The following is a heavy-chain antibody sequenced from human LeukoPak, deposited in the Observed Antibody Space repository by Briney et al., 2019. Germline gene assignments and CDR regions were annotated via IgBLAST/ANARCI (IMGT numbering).Heavy chain of an antibody. Sequence: SETLSLICAVYGGSFSGYYWSWIRQPPGKGLEWIGEINHSGSTNYNPSLKSRVTISVDTSKNQFSLKLSSVTAADTAVYYCARGRLSGYFDYWGQGTLVTVSS. CDR1: GGSFSGYY. CDR3: ARGRLSGYFDY. V-gene: IGHV4-34*01. D-gene: IGHD5/OR15-5a*01. CDR2: INHSGST. J-gene: IGHJ4*02.